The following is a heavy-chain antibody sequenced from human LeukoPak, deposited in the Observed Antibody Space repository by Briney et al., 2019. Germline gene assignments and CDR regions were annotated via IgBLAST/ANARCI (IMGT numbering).Heavy chain of an antibody. CDR1: GYSFIIYY. CDR2: INPNGGTT. V-gene: IGHV1-46*01. CDR3: ARERVITMVRGPFDY. Sequence: ASVTVSCKASGYSFIIYYIHWVRQAPGQGLEWMGIINPNGGTTTYAQKFQGRVTMTRDTSTSTVSMELSSLRSEDTAVYYCARERVITMVRGPFDYWGQGTLVTVS. J-gene: IGHJ4*02. D-gene: IGHD3-10*01.